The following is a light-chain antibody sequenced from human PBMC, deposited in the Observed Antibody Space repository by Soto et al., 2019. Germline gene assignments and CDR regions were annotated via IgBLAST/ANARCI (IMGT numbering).Light chain of an antibody. CDR3: SSYASSSTLV. Sequence: QSALTQPASVSGSPGQSITIACTGTSSDVGGYNSVSWYQQHPGKVPKLIIYDVNNRPSGVSWRFSGSKSGNTASLTVSGLQAEDEADNYCSSYASSSTLVFGGGIKLTVL. J-gene: IGLJ2*01. CDR1: SSDVGGYNS. V-gene: IGLV2-14*03. CDR2: DVN.